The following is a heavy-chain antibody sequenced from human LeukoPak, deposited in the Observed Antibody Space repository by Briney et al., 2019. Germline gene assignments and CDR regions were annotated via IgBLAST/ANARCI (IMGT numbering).Heavy chain of an antibody. Sequence: PGGSLRLSCAASGFTFSSYAMHWVRQAPGKGLEWVAVISYDGSNKYYADSVKGRFTISRDNSKNTLYLQMNSLRAEDTAVYYCARAGSSSSVLVDYWGQGTLVTVSS. D-gene: IGHD6-6*01. J-gene: IGHJ4*02. CDR3: ARAGSSSSVLVDY. V-gene: IGHV3-30*04. CDR2: ISYDGSNK. CDR1: GFTFSSYA.